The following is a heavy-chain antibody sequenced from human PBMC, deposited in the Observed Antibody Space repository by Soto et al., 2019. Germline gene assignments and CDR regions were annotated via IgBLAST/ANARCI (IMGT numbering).Heavy chain of an antibody. CDR2: FFYGGTS. CDR1: GGSSSSYY. CDR3: ARISAYSSGWYTYDFDY. Sequence: QVQLQESGPGLVKPSETLSLTCTVSGGSSSSYYWGWIRQPPGKALEWIGYFFYGGTSNYNPSLKSRVTISGDTSENQLSLRLTSVTAADTAVYYCARISAYSSGWYTYDFDYWGQGILVTVSS. J-gene: IGHJ4*02. D-gene: IGHD6-13*01. V-gene: IGHV4-59*01.